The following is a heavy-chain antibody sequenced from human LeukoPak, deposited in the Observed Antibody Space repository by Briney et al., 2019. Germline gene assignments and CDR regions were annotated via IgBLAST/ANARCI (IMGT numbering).Heavy chain of an antibody. CDR1: GYTFTSYY. V-gene: IGHV1-46*01. J-gene: IGHJ5*02. CDR3: ARDLNNRRGFDP. CDR2: INPSGGST. Sequence: ASVKVCCKASGYTFTSYYMHWVRQAPGQGLEWMGIINPSGGSTSYAQKFQGGVTMTRDTSTSTVYMELSSLRSEDTAVYYCARDLNNRRGFDPWGQGTLVTVSS. D-gene: IGHD1/OR15-1a*01.